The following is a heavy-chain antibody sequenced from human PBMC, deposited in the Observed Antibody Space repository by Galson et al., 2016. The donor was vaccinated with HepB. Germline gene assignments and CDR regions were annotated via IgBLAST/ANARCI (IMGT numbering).Heavy chain of an antibody. CDR1: GGSISNTIYY. V-gene: IGHV4-39*01. CDR2: IYHSGSS. D-gene: IGHD1-26*01. CDR3: ASHKGWSYQNFVY. J-gene: IGHJ4*02. Sequence: ETLSLTCTVSGGSISNTIYYWGWIRQPPGKGLEWIGSIYHSGSSYYNPSLKSRVTISVDTSKNQFSLKLSSMTAADTAVYYCASHKGWSYQNFVYWGQGTLVTVSS.